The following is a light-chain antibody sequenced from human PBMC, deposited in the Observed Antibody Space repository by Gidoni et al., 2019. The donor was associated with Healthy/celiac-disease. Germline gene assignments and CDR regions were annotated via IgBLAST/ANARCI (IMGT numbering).Light chain of an antibody. CDR1: QDISNY. CDR3: QQYDNLPLT. V-gene: IGKV1-33*01. CDR2: DAS. J-gene: IGKJ4*01. Sequence: DIQMTQSPSSLSASVGDRVTITCQASQDISNYLNWYQQKPGKAPKHLIYDASNLETGVPSRVSGSGSWTDFTFSISILQPEDIATYYCQQYDNLPLTFGGGTKVDIK.